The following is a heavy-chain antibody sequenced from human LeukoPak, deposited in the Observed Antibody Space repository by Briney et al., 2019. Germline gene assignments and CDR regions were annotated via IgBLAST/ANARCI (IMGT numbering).Heavy chain of an antibody. V-gene: IGHV4-4*07. CDR2: IYTSGST. CDR1: GGSISSYY. Sequence: SETLSLTCTVSGGSISSYYWSWIRQPAGKGLEWIGRIYTSGSTNYNPSLKSRVTMSVDTSKNQFSLKLSSVTAADTAVYYCARDWGVRQSRDLLDPWGQGTLVTVSS. D-gene: IGHD3-10*01. CDR3: ARDWGVRQSRDLLDP. J-gene: IGHJ5*02.